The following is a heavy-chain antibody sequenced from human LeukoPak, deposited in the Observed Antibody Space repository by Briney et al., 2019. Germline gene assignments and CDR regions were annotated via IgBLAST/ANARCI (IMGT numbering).Heavy chain of an antibody. V-gene: IGHV1-2*02. CDR3: ARDRSSWYDYYYYYMDV. D-gene: IGHD6-13*01. Sequence: VKVSCKASGYTFTGYYMHWVRQAPGQGLEWMGWINPNSGGTNYAQKFQGRVTMTRDTSISTAYVELSRLRSDDTAVYYCARDRSSWYDYYYYYMDVWGKGTTVTVSS. CDR1: GYTFTGYY. CDR2: INPNSGGT. J-gene: IGHJ6*03.